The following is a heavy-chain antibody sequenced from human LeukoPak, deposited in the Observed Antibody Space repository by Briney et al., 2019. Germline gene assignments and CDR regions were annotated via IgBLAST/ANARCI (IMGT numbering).Heavy chain of an antibody. V-gene: IGHV4-4*07. CDR1: GGSISSYY. Sequence: PSETLSLTCTVSGGSISSYYWSWIRQPAGKGLEWIGRIYTSGSTNYNPSLKSRVTMSVDTSKNQFPLKLSSVTAADTAVYYCARDIDCSSTSCYHRWFDPWGQGTLVTVSS. D-gene: IGHD2-2*01. J-gene: IGHJ5*02. CDR3: ARDIDCSSTSCYHRWFDP. CDR2: IYTSGST.